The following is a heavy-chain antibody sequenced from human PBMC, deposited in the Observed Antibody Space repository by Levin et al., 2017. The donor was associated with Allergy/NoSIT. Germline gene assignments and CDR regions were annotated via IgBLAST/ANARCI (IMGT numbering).Heavy chain of an antibody. V-gene: IGHV3-23*01. Sequence: PGGSLRLSCGASGFTFNKFAMSWVRQAPGKGLEWVSGISATGSSTYYADSVKGRFIISRDNSKNTLNLQMNGLRDEDTALYFCARRVPNTAWVQLDYHYGMDVWGQGTRVSVSS. J-gene: IGHJ6*02. CDR3: ARRVPNTAWVQLDYHYGMDV. CDR2: ISATGSST. CDR1: GFTFNKFA. D-gene: IGHD5-24*01.